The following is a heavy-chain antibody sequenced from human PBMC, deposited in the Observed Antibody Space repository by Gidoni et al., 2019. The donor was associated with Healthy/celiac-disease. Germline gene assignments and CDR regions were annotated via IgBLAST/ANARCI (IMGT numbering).Heavy chain of an antibody. Sequence: EVQLVESGGGLVKPGGSLRLSCAASGFPFSSYSMNWVRQAPGKGLEWVSSISSSSSYIYYADSVKGRFTISRDNAKNSLYLQMNSLRAEDTAVYYCARDMEYCSSTSCYAWGYWGQGTLVTVSS. V-gene: IGHV3-21*01. D-gene: IGHD2-2*01. CDR3: ARDMEYCSSTSCYAWGY. J-gene: IGHJ4*02. CDR2: ISSSSSYI. CDR1: GFPFSSYS.